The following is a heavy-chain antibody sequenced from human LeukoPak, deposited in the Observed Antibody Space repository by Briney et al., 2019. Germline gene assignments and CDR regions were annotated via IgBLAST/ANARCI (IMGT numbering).Heavy chain of an antibody. V-gene: IGHV1-2*02. J-gene: IGHJ4*02. D-gene: IGHD6-19*01. CDR1: GYTFTSYG. CDR2: INPNSGGT. CDR3: ARVSVPSIAVAAYDY. Sequence: ASVKVSCKASGYTFTSYGISWVRQAPGQGLEWMGWINPNSGGTNYAQKFQGRVTMTRDTSISTAYMELSRLRSDDTAVYYCARVSVPSIAVAAYDYWGQGTLVTVSS.